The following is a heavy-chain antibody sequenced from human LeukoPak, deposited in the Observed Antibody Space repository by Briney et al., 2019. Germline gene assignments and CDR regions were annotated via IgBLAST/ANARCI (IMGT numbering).Heavy chain of an antibody. D-gene: IGHD3-22*01. J-gene: IGHJ4*02. V-gene: IGHV4-39*07. CDR3: ARVMDYYDGTGYPPPAAADY. CDR1: GFTFSSYA. CDR2: IYYSGST. Sequence: PGGSLRLSCAASGFTFSSYAMSWIRQPPGKGLEWIGSIYYSGSTYYNPSLKSRVTISVDTSKNQFSLKLSSVTAADTAVYYCARVMDYYDGTGYPPPAAADYWGQGTLVTVSS.